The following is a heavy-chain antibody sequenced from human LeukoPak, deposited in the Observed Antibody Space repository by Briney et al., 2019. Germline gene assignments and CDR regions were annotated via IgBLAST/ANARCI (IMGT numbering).Heavy chain of an antibody. CDR2: IYHSGST. CDR3: ARDAVLVATTPFDY. V-gene: IGHV4-38-2*02. Sequence: PSETLSLTCTVSGYSISSGYYWGWIRQPPGKGLEWIGSIYHSGSTYYNPSLKSRDTISVDTSKNQFSLKLSSVTAADTAVYYCARDAVLVATTPFDYWGQGTLVTVSS. CDR1: GYSISSGYY. D-gene: IGHD5-12*01. J-gene: IGHJ4*02.